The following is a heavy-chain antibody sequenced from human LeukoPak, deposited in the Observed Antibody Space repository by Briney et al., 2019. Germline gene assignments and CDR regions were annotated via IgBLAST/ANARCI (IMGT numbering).Heavy chain of an antibody. CDR2: IGRSGFTI. J-gene: IGHJ4*02. Sequence: GGSLRLSCAASGFTFSNYEMNWVRQAPGKGLEWVSYIGRSGFTIYYADSVRGRFTIPRDNAKNSLYLQMNSLRAEDTAVYYCARAGSDCSSTSCYYFDYWGQGTLVTVSS. CDR3: ARAGSDCSSTSCYYFDY. V-gene: IGHV3-48*03. CDR1: GFTFSNYE. D-gene: IGHD2-2*01.